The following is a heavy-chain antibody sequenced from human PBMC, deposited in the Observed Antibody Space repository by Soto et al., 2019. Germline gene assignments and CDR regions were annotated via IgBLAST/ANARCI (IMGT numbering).Heavy chain of an antibody. V-gene: IGHV3-15*01. CDR1: GFSFSNAW. CDR2: IKSKTDGGTT. J-gene: IGHJ4*02. CDR3: TTDDPINRN. Sequence: EVQLVESGGGLVQPGGSLRLSCVASGFSFSNAWMSWVRQAPGKGLEWVGRIKSKTDGGTTAYAPPVKGRFTIPSDDSKNLLYLQMNNLKIEDTAVYYCTTDDPINRNWGQGTLVTVSS.